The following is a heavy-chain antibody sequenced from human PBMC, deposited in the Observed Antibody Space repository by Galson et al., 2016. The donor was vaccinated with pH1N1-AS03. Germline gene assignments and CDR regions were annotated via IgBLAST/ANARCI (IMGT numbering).Heavy chain of an antibody. Sequence: SLRLSCAASGFTFSRNWMTWVRQAPGKGLEWVANIKYDGSETYYVESVKGRFTISRDNARNSLYLEMNSLRAEDTAVYYCARDDFNNSGRSLWGQGTLVTVSS. J-gene: IGHJ4*02. CDR1: GFTFSRNW. CDR2: IKYDGSET. CDR3: ARDDFNNSGRSL. V-gene: IGHV3-7*01. D-gene: IGHD6-19*01.